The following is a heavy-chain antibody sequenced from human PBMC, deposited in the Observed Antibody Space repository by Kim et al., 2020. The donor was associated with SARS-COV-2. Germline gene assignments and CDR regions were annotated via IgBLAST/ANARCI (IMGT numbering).Heavy chain of an antibody. CDR3: AKRLGATGFEY. D-gene: IGHD1-26*01. CDR2: T. J-gene: IGHJ4*02. V-gene: IGHV3-23*01. Sequence: TYYSNSVKGRITISRDNSKNTLYLQMNSHRAEDTAVYYCAKRLGATGFEYWGQGTLVTVSS.